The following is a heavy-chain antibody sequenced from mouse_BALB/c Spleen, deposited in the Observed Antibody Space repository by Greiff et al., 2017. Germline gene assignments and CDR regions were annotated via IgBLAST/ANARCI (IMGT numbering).Heavy chain of an antibody. J-gene: IGHJ1*01. CDR1: GFTFSSYG. D-gene: IGHD1-1*01. Sequence: EVKLLESGGDLVKPGGSLKLSCAASGFTFSSYGMSWVRQTPDKRLEWVATISSGGSYTYYPDSVKGRFTISRDNAKNTLYLQMSSLKSEDTAMYYCARTSYGSKGYFDVWGAGTTVTVSS. CDR2: ISSGGSYT. CDR3: ARTSYGSKGYFDV. V-gene: IGHV5-6*01.